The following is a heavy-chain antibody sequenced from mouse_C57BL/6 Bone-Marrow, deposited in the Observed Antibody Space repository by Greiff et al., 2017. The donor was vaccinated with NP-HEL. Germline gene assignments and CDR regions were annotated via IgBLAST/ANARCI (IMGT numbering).Heavy chain of an antibody. CDR3: ASGSSCWYFDV. V-gene: IGHV5-4*03. Sequence: EVMLVESGGGLVKPGGSLKLSCAASGFTFSSYAMSWVRQTPEKRLEWVATISDGGSYTYYPDNVKGRFTISRDNAKNNLYLQMSHLKSEDTAMYYCASGSSCWYFDVWGTGTTVTVSS. J-gene: IGHJ1*03. CDR2: ISDGGSYT. D-gene: IGHD1-1*01. CDR1: GFTFSSYA.